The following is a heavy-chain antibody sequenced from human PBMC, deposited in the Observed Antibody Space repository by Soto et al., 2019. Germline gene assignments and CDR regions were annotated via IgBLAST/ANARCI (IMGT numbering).Heavy chain of an antibody. Sequence: GGTLRLCCAASGFTFSGSGLHWVRQASGKGLEWVGRSKSKDNNYATAYAASVKGRFTISRDESKNTAFLQMNGLKTEDTAVYYCTTNEHWGQGTLVTVSS. J-gene: IGHJ4*02. CDR1: GFTFSGSG. CDR3: TTNEH. V-gene: IGHV3-73*01. CDR2: SKSKDNNYAT.